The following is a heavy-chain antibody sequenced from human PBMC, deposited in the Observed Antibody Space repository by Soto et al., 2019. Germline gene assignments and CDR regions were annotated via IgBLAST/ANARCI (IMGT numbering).Heavy chain of an antibody. V-gene: IGHV4-4*02. CDR3: ARRHGLDIDAYY. Sequence: SETLSLTCAVSGDSISSTFWWTWVRQPPGKGLEWIGEVYHSGSTRYNPSLRGRVTISVDKPNNQFSLKLSSVTGADTAVYFCARRHGLDIDAYYWGQG. J-gene: IGHJ4*02. D-gene: IGHD3-10*01. CDR2: VYHSGST. CDR1: GDSISSTFW.